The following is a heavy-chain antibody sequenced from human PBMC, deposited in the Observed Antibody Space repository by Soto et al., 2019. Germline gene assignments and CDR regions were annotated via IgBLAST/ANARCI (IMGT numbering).Heavy chain of an antibody. CDR1: GYSFTSFW. D-gene: IGHD3-3*01. CDR2: IYPGDSDT. Sequence: GESLKISCKGSGYSFTSFWIGWVRQMPGKGLEWMGIIYPGDSDTRYSPSFQGQVTISVDKSISTAYLQWRSLKASDSAMYYCARLNNFWSPGDYWGQGTLVTVSS. CDR3: ARLNNFWSPGDY. J-gene: IGHJ4*02. V-gene: IGHV5-51*01.